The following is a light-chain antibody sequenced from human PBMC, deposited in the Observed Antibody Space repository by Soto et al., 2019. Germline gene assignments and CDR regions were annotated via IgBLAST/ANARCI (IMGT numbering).Light chain of an antibody. Sequence: DIQMTQSPSTLSASVGDRVTITCRASQSIRSWLAWYQQKPGKAPKLLIYDASSLESGVPSRFSGSGSGTEFTLTISSLQPDDFATYYCQQYNSYVFTFGPGTKVDIK. V-gene: IGKV1-5*01. CDR3: QQYNSYVFT. CDR2: DAS. J-gene: IGKJ3*01. CDR1: QSIRSW.